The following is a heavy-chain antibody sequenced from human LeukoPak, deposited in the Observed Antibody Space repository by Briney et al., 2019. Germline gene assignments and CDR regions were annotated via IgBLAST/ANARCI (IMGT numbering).Heavy chain of an antibody. CDR1: EFTFSSYS. J-gene: IGHJ6*04. Sequence: GGSLRLSCAASEFTFSSYSMNWVRQAPGKGLEWASSISSSSSYIYYADSVKGRFTISRDNAKNSLYLQMNSLRAEDTAVYYCAREGIAVAGTDYYGMDVWGKGTTVTVSS. V-gene: IGHV3-21*01. CDR2: ISSSSSYI. CDR3: AREGIAVAGTDYYGMDV. D-gene: IGHD6-19*01.